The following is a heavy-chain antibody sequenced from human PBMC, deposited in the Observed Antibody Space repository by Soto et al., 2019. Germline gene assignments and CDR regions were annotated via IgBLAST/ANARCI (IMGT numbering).Heavy chain of an antibody. CDR2: INPDNGNK. CDR3: ARGIATGQLDP. V-gene: IGHV1-3*01. CDR1: GYTFTRYT. J-gene: IGHJ5*02. D-gene: IGHD2-15*01. Sequence: ASVKVSCKASGYTFTRYTMNWVRQAPGQRLEWMRWINPDNGNKKSSQKFQDRVIITRDTSASTAYMDLSSLRSEDTAVYYCARGIATGQLDPWGQGTLVTVSS.